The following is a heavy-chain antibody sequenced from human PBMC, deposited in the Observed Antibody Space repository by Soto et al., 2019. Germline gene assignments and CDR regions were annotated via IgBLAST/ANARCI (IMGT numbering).Heavy chain of an antibody. Sequence: LSLTCAVSGGSISSGGYSWSWIRQPPGKGLEWIGYIYHSGSTYYNPSLKSRVTISVDRSKNQFSLKLSSVTAADTAVYYCAREESSVGNNWFAPWGQGTLVTVSS. CDR1: GGSISSGGYS. CDR3: AREESSVGNNWFAP. V-gene: IGHV4-30-2*01. J-gene: IGHJ5*02. D-gene: IGHD3-22*01. CDR2: IYHSGST.